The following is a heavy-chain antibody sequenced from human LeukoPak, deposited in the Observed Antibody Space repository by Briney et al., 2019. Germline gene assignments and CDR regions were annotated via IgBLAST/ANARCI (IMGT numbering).Heavy chain of an antibody. D-gene: IGHD3-16*02. CDR2: INPSGGST. Sequence: GASVKVSCKASQYNFTSYYIHWVRQAPGQGLEWMGIINPSGGSTSHAQKFQGRVTMTRDTSTTTVYIELSSLRSEDTAVYYCARDIPYEVTFGGVTVMGSFVLDYWGQGTLVTVSS. J-gene: IGHJ4*02. CDR3: ARDIPYEVTFGGVTVMGSFVLDY. CDR1: QYNFTSYY. V-gene: IGHV1-46*01.